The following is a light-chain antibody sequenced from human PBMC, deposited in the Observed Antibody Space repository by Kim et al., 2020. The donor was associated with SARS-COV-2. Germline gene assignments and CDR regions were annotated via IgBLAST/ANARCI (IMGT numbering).Light chain of an antibody. Sequence: WAPGERATLSCRASQSVSSSYLAWYQQKPGQAPRLRIYGASSRATGIPYRFSGSGSGTDFTLTINRLEPEDSAVYYCQLYDTSRTFGQGTKVDIK. V-gene: IGKV3-20*01. CDR3: QLYDTSRT. CDR1: QSVSSSY. J-gene: IGKJ1*01. CDR2: GAS.